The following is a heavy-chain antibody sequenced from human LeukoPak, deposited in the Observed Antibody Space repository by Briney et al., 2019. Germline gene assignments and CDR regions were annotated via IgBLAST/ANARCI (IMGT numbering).Heavy chain of an antibody. CDR2: INHSGST. V-gene: IGHV4-34*01. Sequence: TSETLSLTCAVYGGSFSGYYWSWIRQPPGKGLEWIGEINHSGSTNYNPSLKSRVTISVDTSKNQFSLKLSSVTAADTAVYYCARQGDYYDILTGYYNDWFDPWGQGTLVTVSS. CDR1: GGSFSGYY. CDR3: ARQGDYYDILTGYYNDWFDP. J-gene: IGHJ5*02. D-gene: IGHD3-9*01.